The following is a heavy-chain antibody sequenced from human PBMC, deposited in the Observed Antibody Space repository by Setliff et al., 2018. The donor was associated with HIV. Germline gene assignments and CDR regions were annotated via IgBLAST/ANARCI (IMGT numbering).Heavy chain of an antibody. V-gene: IGHV4-4*07. D-gene: IGHD3-10*01. Sequence: PSETLSLTCTISGGSFGVYRWSWIRQSAGRGLEWIGRIDSSGTTDYKPSLKGRVSISVDTSRNQFSLRVTSVTAADTAVYFCASDRHSSGLGSYGPWGQGILVTVSS. CDR3: ASDRHSSGLGSYGP. CDR1: GGSFGVYR. CDR2: IDSSGTT. J-gene: IGHJ5*02.